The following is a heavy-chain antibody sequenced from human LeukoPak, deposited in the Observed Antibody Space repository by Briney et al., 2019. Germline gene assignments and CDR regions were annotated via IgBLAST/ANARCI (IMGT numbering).Heavy chain of an antibody. J-gene: IGHJ6*03. D-gene: IGHD3-3*01. CDR1: GGSISSYY. CDR2: IYTSGST. CDR3: ARDTPYYDFWSCAYYYYMDV. Sequence: SETLSLTCTVSGGSISSYYWSWIRQPAGKGLEWIGRIYTSGSTNYNPSLKSRVTMSVDTSKNQFSLKLSSVTAADTAVYYCARDTPYYDFWSCAYYYYMDVWGKGTTVTVSS. V-gene: IGHV4-4*07.